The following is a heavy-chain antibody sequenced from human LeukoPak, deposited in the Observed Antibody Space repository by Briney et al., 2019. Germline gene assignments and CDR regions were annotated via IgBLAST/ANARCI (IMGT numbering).Heavy chain of an antibody. D-gene: IGHD1-7*01. CDR3: AGHNWNYGWFDP. V-gene: IGHV1-69*05. CDR2: IIPIFGTA. Sequence: SVKVSCKASGGTFSSYAISWVRQAPGQGLEWMGRIIPIFGTANYAQKFQGRVTITTDESTSTAYMELSSLRSEDTAVYYCAGHNWNYGWFDPWGQGTLVTVSS. J-gene: IGHJ5*02. CDR1: GGTFSSYA.